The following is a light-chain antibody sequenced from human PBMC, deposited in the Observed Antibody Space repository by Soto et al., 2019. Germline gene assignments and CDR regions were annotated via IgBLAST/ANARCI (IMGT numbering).Light chain of an antibody. CDR3: HQDYDLPLT. V-gene: IGKV3D-7*01. CDR2: GAS. J-gene: IGKJ4*01. CDR1: QSISNTY. Sequence: EIVMTQSPGTLSLSPGGRATLSCRASQSISNTYVSWYQQKPGQAPRLLIYGASTRATGIPARFSGSGSGTDFTLSISSLQPADFAVYYCHQDYDLPLTFGGGTDVDIK.